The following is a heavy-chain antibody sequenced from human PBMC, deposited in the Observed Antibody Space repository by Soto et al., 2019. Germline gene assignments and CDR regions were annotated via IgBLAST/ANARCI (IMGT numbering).Heavy chain of an antibody. CDR3: ARYLAARQYYYYGMDV. J-gene: IGHJ6*01. CDR1: GYTFTRYD. V-gene: IGHV1-8*01. D-gene: IGHD6-6*01. CDR2: MNPNSGNT. Sequence: LTVSCTGCGYTFTRYDINWLRQAIVQGLEWMGWMNPNSGNTGYAQKFRGRVTMTRNTSISTAYMELSSLRSEDTAVYYCARYLAARQYYYYGMDVWGQGTTVTVSS.